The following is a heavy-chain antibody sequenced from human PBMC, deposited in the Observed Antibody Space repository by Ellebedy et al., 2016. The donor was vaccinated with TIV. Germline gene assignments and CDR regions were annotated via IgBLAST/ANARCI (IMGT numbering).Heavy chain of an antibody. CDR1: GYPFISYG. CDR3: ARDRDVLTGFANWFDP. V-gene: IGHV1-18*01. CDR2: ISAYNGDA. D-gene: IGHD3-9*01. Sequence: AASVKVSCKASGYPFISYGISWVRQAPGQGLEWMGWISAYNGDANYAQNVRGRLTMTTDTSTNTAYMDLRSLRSDDPAVYYCARDRDVLTGFANWFDPWGQGTLVTVSS. J-gene: IGHJ5*02.